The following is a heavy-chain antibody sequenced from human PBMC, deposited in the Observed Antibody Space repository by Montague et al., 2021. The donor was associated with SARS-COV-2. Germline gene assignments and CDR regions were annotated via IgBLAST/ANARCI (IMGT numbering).Heavy chain of an antibody. V-gene: IGHV4-39*07. CDR2: IYYSGST. CDR3: ARVRAVPAAMRIFSLGRSYYGMDV. CDR1: GGSISSSSYY. D-gene: IGHD2-2*01. J-gene: IGHJ6*02. Sequence: SETLSLTCTVSGGSISSSSYYWGWIRQPPGKGLEWIGNIYYSGSTNYNPSLKSRVTISVDTSKNQFSLKLSSVTAVDTAVYYCARVRAVPAAMRIFSLGRSYYGMDVWGQGTTVTVSS.